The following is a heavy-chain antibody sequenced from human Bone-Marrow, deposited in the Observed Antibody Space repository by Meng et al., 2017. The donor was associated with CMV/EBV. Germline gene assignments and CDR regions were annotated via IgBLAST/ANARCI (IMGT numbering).Heavy chain of an antibody. V-gene: IGHV3-30-3*01. CDR1: GSTFSSYA. Sequence: ASGSTFSSYAMHWVRQAPGKGLEWVAVISYDGSNKYYADSVKGRFTISRDNSKNTLYLQMNSLRAEDTAVYYCARGGRLDTVEGNDYWGQGTLVTVSS. J-gene: IGHJ4*02. CDR3: ARGGRLDTVEGNDY. CDR2: ISYDGSNK. D-gene: IGHD5-12*01.